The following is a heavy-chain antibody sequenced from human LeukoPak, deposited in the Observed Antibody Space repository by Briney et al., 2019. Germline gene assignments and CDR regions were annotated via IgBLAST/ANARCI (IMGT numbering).Heavy chain of an antibody. Sequence: GGSLRLSCAASGFTFSSYAMHWVRQAPGKGLEWVAVISYDGSNKYYADSVKGRFTISRDNSKNTLYLQMNSLRAEDTAAYYCAAGSGSYYPDYYGMDVWGQGTTVTVSS. V-gene: IGHV3-30-3*01. CDR1: GFTFSSYA. D-gene: IGHD3-10*01. J-gene: IGHJ6*02. CDR3: AAGSGSYYPDYYGMDV. CDR2: ISYDGSNK.